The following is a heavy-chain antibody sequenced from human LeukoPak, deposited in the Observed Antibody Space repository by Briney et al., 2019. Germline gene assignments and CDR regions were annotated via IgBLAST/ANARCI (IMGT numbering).Heavy chain of an antibody. CDR2: ISAYNGNT. CDR1: GYTFTSYG. Sequence: GASVKVSCKASGYTFTSYGISWVRQAPGQGLEWMGWISAYNGNTNYAQKLQGRVTMTTDTSTSTAYVELRSLRSDDTAVYYCARGNLARTMVRHPLQHWGQGTLVTVSS. J-gene: IGHJ1*01. CDR3: ARGNLARTMVRHPLQH. D-gene: IGHD3-10*01. V-gene: IGHV1-18*01.